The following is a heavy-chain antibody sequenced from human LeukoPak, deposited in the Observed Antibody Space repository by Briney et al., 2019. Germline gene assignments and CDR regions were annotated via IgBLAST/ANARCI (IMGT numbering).Heavy chain of an antibody. CDR1: GFTFSSYS. Sequence: GSLRLSCAASGFTFSSYSVNWVRQAPGKGLEWISVIYSGGSTYYADSVKGRFTISRDDSKNTLYLQTNSLRAEDTAIYYCARAQWRTYSYYYMDVWGKGTTVTVSS. CDR2: IYSGGST. J-gene: IGHJ6*03. CDR3: ARAQWRTYSYYYMDV. V-gene: IGHV3-53*01. D-gene: IGHD6-19*01.